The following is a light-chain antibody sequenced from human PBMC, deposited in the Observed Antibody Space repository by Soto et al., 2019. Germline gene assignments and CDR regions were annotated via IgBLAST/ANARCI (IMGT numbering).Light chain of an antibody. CDR3: CSYAGSSTYV. J-gene: IGLJ1*01. CDR1: SSDVGSYNL. Sequence: LTQPASVSGSPGQSITISCTGTSSDVGSYNLVSWYQQHPGKAPKLMIYEGSKRPSGVSNRFSGSKSGNTASLTISGLQAEDEADYYCCSYAGSSTYVFGTGTKVTVL. CDR2: EGS. V-gene: IGLV2-23*01.